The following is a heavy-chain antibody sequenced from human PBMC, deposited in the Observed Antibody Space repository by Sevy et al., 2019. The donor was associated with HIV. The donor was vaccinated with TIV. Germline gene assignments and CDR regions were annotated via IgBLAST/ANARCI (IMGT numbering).Heavy chain of an antibody. D-gene: IGHD1-26*01. CDR2: ISSSSSYI. V-gene: IGHV3-21*01. CDR3: AREAPKIVGATRVYYYYYYMDV. CDR1: GFTFSSYS. J-gene: IGHJ6*03. Sequence: GGSLRLSCAASGFTFSSYSMNWVRQAPGKGLEWVSSISSSSSYIYYADSVKGRFTISRDNAKNSLYLQMNSLRAEDTAVYYCAREAPKIVGATRVYYYYYYMDVWGKRTTVTVSS.